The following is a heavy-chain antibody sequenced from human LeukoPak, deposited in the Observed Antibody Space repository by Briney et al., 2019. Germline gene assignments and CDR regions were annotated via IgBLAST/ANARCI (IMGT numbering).Heavy chain of an antibody. D-gene: IGHD3-22*01. Sequence: PSETLSLTCTVFGGSISSGSYYWSWIRQPAGKGLEWIGRIYTSGSTNYNPSLKSRVTISVDTSKNQFSLKLSSVTAADTAVYYCARHRPYITMIVVVEGENAFDIWGQGTMVTVSS. CDR2: IYTSGST. CDR1: GGSISSGSYY. V-gene: IGHV4-61*02. CDR3: ARHRPYITMIVVVEGENAFDI. J-gene: IGHJ3*02.